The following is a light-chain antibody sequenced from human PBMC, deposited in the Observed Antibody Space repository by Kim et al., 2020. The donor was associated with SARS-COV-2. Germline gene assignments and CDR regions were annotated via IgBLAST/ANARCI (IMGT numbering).Light chain of an antibody. V-gene: IGKV1-33*01. CDR3: QQYDDFPYA. Sequence: SASAGDRVTITCQASQDISNYLNWYQQKPGIAPKLLIYDVFNLDTGVPSRFSGSGSGTDFTFTISSLQPEDIATYYCQQYDDFPYAFGQGTKLAI. J-gene: IGKJ2*01. CDR2: DVF. CDR1: QDISNY.